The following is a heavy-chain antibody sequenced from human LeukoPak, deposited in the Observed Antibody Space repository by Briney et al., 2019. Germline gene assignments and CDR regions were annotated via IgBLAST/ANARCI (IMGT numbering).Heavy chain of an antibody. CDR1: GFTFSGYS. Sequence: GGSLRLSCAGSGFTFSGYSLNWVRQAPGKGLEWVSSITSSGSSMYYADSVKGRFTISRDNAKNTLYLQMNSLRAEDTAVYYCARVSSSSWWALDYWGQGTLVTVSS. V-gene: IGHV3-21*01. CDR3: ARVSSSSWWALDY. J-gene: IGHJ4*02. D-gene: IGHD6-13*01. CDR2: ITSSGSSM.